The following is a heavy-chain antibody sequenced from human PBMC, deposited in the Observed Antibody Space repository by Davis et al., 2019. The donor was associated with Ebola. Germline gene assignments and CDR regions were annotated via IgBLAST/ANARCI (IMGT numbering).Heavy chain of an antibody. CDR2: INHSGST. CDR3: ARVYNWFDP. CDR1: GGSFSGYY. Sequence: SKTLSLTCAVYGGSFSGYYWSWIRQPPGKGLEWIGEINHSGSTNYNPSLKSRVTISVDTSKNQFSLKLSSVTAADTAVYYCARVYNWFDPWGQGTLVTVSS. V-gene: IGHV4-34*01. J-gene: IGHJ5*02.